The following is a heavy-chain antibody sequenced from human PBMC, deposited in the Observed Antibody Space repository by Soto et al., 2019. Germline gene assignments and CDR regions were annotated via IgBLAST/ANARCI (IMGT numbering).Heavy chain of an antibody. CDR3: AKDGNWLDVYFDV. CDR1: GIEFSNYA. V-gene: IGHV3-23*01. J-gene: IGHJ4*02. D-gene: IGHD6-19*01. Sequence: GGSLRLSXVASGIEFSNYAMSWVRQAPGKGLEWVSISSASGRSRYHADSVKGRFTISRDNSKNTLYLHMTNLRAEDTAVYYCAKDGNWLDVYFDVWGQGTPVTVSS. CDR2: SSASGRSR.